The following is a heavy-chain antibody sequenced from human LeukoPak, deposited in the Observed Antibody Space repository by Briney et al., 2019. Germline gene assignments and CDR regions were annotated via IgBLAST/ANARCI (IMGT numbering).Heavy chain of an antibody. Sequence: SETLSLTCAVYGGSFSGYYWSWIRQPPGKGLEWIGEINHSGSTNYNPSLKSRVTISVDTSKNQFSLKLGSVTAADTAVYYCASGRAAAGVSGADYWGQGTLVTVSS. D-gene: IGHD6-13*01. CDR1: GGSFSGYY. CDR3: ASGRAAAGVSGADY. V-gene: IGHV4-34*01. J-gene: IGHJ4*02. CDR2: INHSGST.